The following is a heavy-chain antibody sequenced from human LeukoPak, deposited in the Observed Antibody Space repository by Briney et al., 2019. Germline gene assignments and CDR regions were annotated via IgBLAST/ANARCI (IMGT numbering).Heavy chain of an antibody. Sequence: ASVKVSCKASGYTFTGYYMHCVRQAPGQGPEWMGWINPNSGGTDYAQTFQGRVTMTRDTSISTAYMELSRLKSDDTAVYYCARGGALYYDFWDWGQGTLVTVSA. CDR2: INPNSGGT. CDR3: ARGGALYYDFWD. V-gene: IGHV1-2*02. D-gene: IGHD3-3*01. CDR1: GYTFTGYY. J-gene: IGHJ4*02.